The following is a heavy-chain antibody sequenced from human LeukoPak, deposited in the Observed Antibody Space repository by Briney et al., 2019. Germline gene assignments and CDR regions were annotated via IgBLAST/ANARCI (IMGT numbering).Heavy chain of an antibody. V-gene: IGHV3-21*01. J-gene: IGHJ4*02. D-gene: IGHD2-21*01. CDR2: ISSSSRYI. CDR3: ARGTYCGSDCYSFEY. Sequence: GGSLRLSCAASGFTFSSYSMNWVRQAPGKGLEWVSSISSSSRYIYYADSVKGRFTISRDNDKNSLYLQMNSLRAEDTAVYYCARGTYCGSDCYSFEYWGQGTLVTVSS. CDR1: GFTFSSYS.